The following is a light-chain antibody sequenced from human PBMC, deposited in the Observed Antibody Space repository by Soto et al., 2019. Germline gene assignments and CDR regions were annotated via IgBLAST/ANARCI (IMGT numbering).Light chain of an antibody. CDR1: QSISSW. CDR2: DAS. J-gene: IGKJ1*01. V-gene: IGKV1-5*01. CDR3: QQYENYWT. Sequence: DIQMTQSLSTLSATAGDRVTIXCRASQSISSWLAWYQHKPGKAPKLLIYDASNLDSGVPSRFSGSGSGTEFSLTISNLQPDDCATYYCQQYENYWTFGQGTKVDI.